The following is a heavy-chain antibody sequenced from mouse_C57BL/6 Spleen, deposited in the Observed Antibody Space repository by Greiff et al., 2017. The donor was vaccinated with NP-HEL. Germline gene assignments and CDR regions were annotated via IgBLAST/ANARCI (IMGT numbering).Heavy chain of an antibody. J-gene: IGHJ4*01. D-gene: IGHD4-1*01. Sequence: VQLQESGAELVRPGASVTLSCKASGYTFTDYEMHWVKQTPVHGLEWIGAIDPETGGTAYNQKFKGKAILTADKSSSTAYMELRSLTSEDSAVYYCTRGLGRDYYAMDYWGQGTSVTVSS. CDR2: IDPETGGT. CDR3: TRGLGRDYYAMDY. CDR1: GYTFTDYE. V-gene: IGHV1-15*01.